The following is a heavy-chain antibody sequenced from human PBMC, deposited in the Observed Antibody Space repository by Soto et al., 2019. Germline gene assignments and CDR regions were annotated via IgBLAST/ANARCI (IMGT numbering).Heavy chain of an antibody. CDR3: AKEPATAKPEGVDF. V-gene: IGHV1-2*02. CDR1: GYTFSDYY. J-gene: IGHJ4*02. CDR2: INPNSGGT. Sequence: ASVKVSCKASGYTFSDYYIHWVRQAPGQGLEWMGWINPNSGGTKYALKFQGGVTMTRDTSITTAYMELSRLRSGDTAVYYCAKEPATAKPEGVDFWGQGTLVTVSS. D-gene: IGHD1-1*01.